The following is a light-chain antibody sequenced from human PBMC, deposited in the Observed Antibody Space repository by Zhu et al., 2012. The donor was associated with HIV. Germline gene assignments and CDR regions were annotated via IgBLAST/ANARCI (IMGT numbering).Light chain of an antibody. J-gene: IGKJ1*01. Sequence: EIVLTQSPGTLSLSPGERATLSCRSSQSVSTTYLAWYQQKHGQPPRLLMYETATRAAGTPDRFSGSGFGTDFTLTISRLEPEDFAVYYCQQYNYSPRTFGQGTKVEIK. V-gene: IGKV3-20*01. CDR1: QSVSTTY. CDR2: ETA. CDR3: QQYNYSPRT.